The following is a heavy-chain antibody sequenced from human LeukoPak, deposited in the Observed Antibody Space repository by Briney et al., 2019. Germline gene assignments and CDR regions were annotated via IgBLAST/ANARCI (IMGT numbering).Heavy chain of an antibody. CDR2: ISGSGGNT. Sequence: GGSLRLSCAASGFTFSNYAMSWVRQAPGKGLEWVSAISGSGGNTYYADSVKGRFTISRDNSKNTLYLQMNSLRAEDTAVYYCARDRGSYYGWFDPWGQGTLVTVSS. J-gene: IGHJ5*02. V-gene: IGHV3-23*01. CDR1: GFTFSNYA. CDR3: ARDRGSYYGWFDP. D-gene: IGHD1-26*01.